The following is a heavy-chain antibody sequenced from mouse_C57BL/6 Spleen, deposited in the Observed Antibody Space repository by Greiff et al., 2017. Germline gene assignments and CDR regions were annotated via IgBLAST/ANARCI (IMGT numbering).Heavy chain of an antibody. V-gene: IGHV1-54*01. D-gene: IGHD1-1*01. CDR1: GYAFTNYL. CDR2: INPGSGGT. CDR3: ARQEDYYGSSYWFAY. J-gene: IGHJ3*01. Sequence: VQLQESGAELVRPGTSVKVSCKASGYAFTNYLIEWVKQRPGQGLEWIGVINPGSGGTNYNEKFKGKATLTADKSSSTAYMQLSSLTSEDSAVYFCARQEDYYGSSYWFAYWGQGTLVTVSA.